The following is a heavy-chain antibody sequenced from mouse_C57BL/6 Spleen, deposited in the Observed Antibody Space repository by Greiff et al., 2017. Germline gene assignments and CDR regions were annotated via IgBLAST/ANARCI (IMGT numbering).Heavy chain of an antibody. J-gene: IGHJ2*01. D-gene: IGHD2-3*01. V-gene: IGHV1-61*01. CDR3: ARRGLLLDV. CDR1: GYTFTSYW. Sequence: QVQLQQPGAELVRPGSSVKLSCTASGYTFTSYWMDWVKQRPGQGLEWIGNIYPSDSETHYTQKFKGKATLTVDKSYSPHYLQLSSLTTEDSSVYYCARRGLLLDVWGKGTTLTVSS. CDR2: IYPSDSET.